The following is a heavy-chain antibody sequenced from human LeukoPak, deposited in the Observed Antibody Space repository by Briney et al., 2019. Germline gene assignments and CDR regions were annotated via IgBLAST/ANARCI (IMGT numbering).Heavy chain of an antibody. D-gene: IGHD6-19*01. V-gene: IGHV3-23*01. CDR1: GFTFSSYA. J-gene: IGHJ4*02. CDR3: AKKIAVAGTVDY. CDR2: ISGSGGST. Sequence: PGGSLRLSCAASGFTFSSYAMSWVRQAPGNGLEWVSAISGSGGSTYYADSVKGRFTISRDNSKNTLYLQMNSLRAEDTAVYYCAKKIAVAGTVDYWGQGTLVTVSS.